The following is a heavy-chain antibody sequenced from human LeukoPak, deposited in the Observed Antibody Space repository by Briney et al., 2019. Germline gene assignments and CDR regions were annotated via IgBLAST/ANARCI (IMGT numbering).Heavy chain of an antibody. V-gene: IGHV3-23*01. CDR2: ISGSGDRT. J-gene: IGHJ1*01. CDR1: GFTFSNYA. Sequence: GRSLRLSCAASGFTFSNYAMTWVRQAPGKGLEWVSTISGSGDRTYYADSVKGRFTISRDNSKNTLYVQMNSLRAEDTAVYYCAKDIRSSWYYFQDWGQGTLVTVSS. D-gene: IGHD3-3*01. CDR3: AKDIRSSWYYFQD.